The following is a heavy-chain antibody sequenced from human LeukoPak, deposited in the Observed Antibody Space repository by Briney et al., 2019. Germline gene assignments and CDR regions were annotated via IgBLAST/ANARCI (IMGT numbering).Heavy chain of an antibody. Sequence: GASVKVSCKASGGTFSSYAISWVRQAPGQGLEWMGGIIPIFGTANYAQKFQGRVTITADESTSTAYMELGSLRSEDTAVYYCAEYYYANWFDPWGQGTLVTVSS. J-gene: IGHJ5*02. CDR1: GGTFSSYA. D-gene: IGHD3-10*01. CDR3: AEYYYANWFDP. V-gene: IGHV1-69*01. CDR2: IIPIFGTA.